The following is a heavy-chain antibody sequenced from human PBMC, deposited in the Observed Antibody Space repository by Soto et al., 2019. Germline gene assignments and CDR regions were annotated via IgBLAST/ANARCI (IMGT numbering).Heavy chain of an antibody. CDR1: GGSFSGYY. Sequence: SETLSLTCAVYGGSFSGYYWSWIRQHPGKGLEWIGYIYYSGITYYNPSLKSRVTISVDTSKNQFSLKLSSVTAADTAVYYCARWPQLEPRFDYWGQGTLVTVSS. CDR2: IYYSGIT. CDR3: ARWPQLEPRFDY. J-gene: IGHJ4*02. V-gene: IGHV4-31*11. D-gene: IGHD1-1*01.